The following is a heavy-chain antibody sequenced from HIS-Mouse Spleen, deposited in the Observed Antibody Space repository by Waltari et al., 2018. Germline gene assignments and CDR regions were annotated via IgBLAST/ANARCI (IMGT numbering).Heavy chain of an antibody. Sequence: QLQLQESGPGLVKPSETLSLTCTVSGGSISSSSYYWCWTRQPPGKGLEWIGCSYYSGSTYYNPSLKSRVTISVDTSKNQFSLKLSSVTAADTAVYYCARDIAAAGDDAFDIWGQGTMVTVSS. CDR1: GGSISSSSYY. D-gene: IGHD6-13*01. V-gene: IGHV4-39*07. J-gene: IGHJ3*02. CDR2: SYYSGST. CDR3: ARDIAAAGDDAFDI.